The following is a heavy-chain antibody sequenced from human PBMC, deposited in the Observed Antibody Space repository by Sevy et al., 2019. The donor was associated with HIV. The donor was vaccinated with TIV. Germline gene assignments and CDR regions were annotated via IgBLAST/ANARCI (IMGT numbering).Heavy chain of an antibody. V-gene: IGHV3-23*01. CDR1: GFTFNTHA. J-gene: IGHJ3*01. CDR3: AKALNLALESMIEVIFRSLKGFDV. CDR2: ISGIGCST. Sequence: GGSLRLSCAASGFTFNTHAMNWVRQAPGKGLEWVSVISGIGCSTYYADSVKGRFTISRDNSKNTLYLQMNSLRADDTAVYYCAKALNLALESMIEVIFRSLKGFDVWGQGTMVTVSS. D-gene: IGHD3-22*01.